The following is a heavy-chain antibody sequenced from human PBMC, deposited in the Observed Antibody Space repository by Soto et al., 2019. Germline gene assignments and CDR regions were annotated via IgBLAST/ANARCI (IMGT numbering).Heavy chain of an antibody. CDR1: GGSFSGYY. CDR2: INHSGST. D-gene: IGHD1-26*01. CDR3: ARGEEWELLFDY. V-gene: IGHV4-34*01. J-gene: IGHJ4*02. Sequence: KPSETLSLTCAVYGGSFSGYYWSWIRQPPGKGLEWIGEINHSGSTNYNPSLKSRVTISVDTSKNQFSLKLSSVTAADTAVYYCARGEEWELLFDYWGQGTLVTVSS.